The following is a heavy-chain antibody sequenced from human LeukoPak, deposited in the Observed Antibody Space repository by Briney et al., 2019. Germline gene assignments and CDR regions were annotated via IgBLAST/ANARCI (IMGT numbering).Heavy chain of an antibody. CDR1: GFTFSNYG. CDR2: VSGSGANT. CDR3: ARLQPLVIPAAKLGFHY. D-gene: IGHD2-2*01. Sequence: QPGGSLRLSCAASGFTFSNYGMGWVRQTPGKGLEWLSSVSGSGANTYYADSVKGRFTISRDNSRDRIYLQMNSLRTDDTAVYYCARLQPLVIPAAKLGFHYWGQGTLVTVSS. J-gene: IGHJ4*02. V-gene: IGHV3-23*01.